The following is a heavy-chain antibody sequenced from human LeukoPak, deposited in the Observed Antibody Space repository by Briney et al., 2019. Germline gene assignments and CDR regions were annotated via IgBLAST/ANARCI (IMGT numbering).Heavy chain of an antibody. CDR3: ARERITSGGSYGRGGWVDY. V-gene: IGHV1-69*13. CDR1: GGTFSSFA. CDR2: IIPIFGTA. Sequence: SVKVSCKASGGTFSSFAISWVRQAPGQGLEWMGGIIPIFGTANYAQKFQGRVTITADESTSTAYMELSSLRSEDTAVYYCARERITSGGSYGRGGWVDYWGQGTLVTVSS. J-gene: IGHJ4*02. D-gene: IGHD1-26*01.